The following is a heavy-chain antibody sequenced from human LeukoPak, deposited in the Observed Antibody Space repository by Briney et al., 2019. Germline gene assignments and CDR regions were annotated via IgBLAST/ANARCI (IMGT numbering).Heavy chain of an antibody. D-gene: IGHD3-10*01. Sequence: ASVKVSCKASGYTFTGYYVHWMRQAPGQGLEWVGWINPNRGDTEYEQKFQGRVTMTRDTSIATAYMEMTRLAPDDTAVYYCARDRGPSVHSGIYYQYYFHYWGQGTLVTVSS. CDR2: INPNRGDT. CDR1: GYTFTGYY. J-gene: IGHJ4*02. CDR3: ARDRGPSVHSGIYYQYYFHY. V-gene: IGHV1-2*02.